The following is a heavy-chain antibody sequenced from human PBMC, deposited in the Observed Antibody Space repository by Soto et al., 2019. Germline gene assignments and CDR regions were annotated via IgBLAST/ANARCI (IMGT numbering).Heavy chain of an antibody. CDR1: GYAFTGYY. D-gene: IGHD3-10*02. CDR2: INPNSGDT. Sequence: ASVKVSCKSSGYAFTGYYIHWVRQAPGQGLEWMGWINPNSGDTNYAQKFQGRVTMTGDTSFSTAYMELSSLRSDDTAVYYCATRCSHVHLWGQGTLVTVSS. V-gene: IGHV1-2*02. J-gene: IGHJ5*02. CDR3: ATRCSHVHL.